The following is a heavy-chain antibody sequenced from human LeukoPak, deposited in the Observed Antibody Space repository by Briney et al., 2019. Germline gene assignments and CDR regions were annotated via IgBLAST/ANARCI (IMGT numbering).Heavy chain of an antibody. CDR2: ISSYNGNT. V-gene: IGHV1-18*01. J-gene: IGHJ6*03. CDR1: GYSFTSYG. CDR3: ARDLVVVDAYYYYYYMDV. Sequence: ASVKVSCKASGYSFTSYGISWVRQAPGQGLEWMGWISSYNGNTNYAQKLQGRVTMTTDTSTSTAYMELRSLRSDDTAVYYCARDLVVVDAYYYYYYMDVWGKGTTVTVSS. D-gene: IGHD3-22*01.